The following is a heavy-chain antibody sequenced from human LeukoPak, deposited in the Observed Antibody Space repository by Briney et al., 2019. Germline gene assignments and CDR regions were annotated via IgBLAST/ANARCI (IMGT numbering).Heavy chain of an antibody. J-gene: IGHJ4*02. D-gene: IGHD5-18*01. Sequence: PGGSLRLSCAASGFTFSSYAMHWVRQTPGKGLEWVAVISYDGSNKYYADSVKGRFTISRGNSKNTLYLQMNSLRAEDTAVYYCARDPQDVDTAMEFDYWGQGTLVTVSS. CDR2: ISYDGSNK. V-gene: IGHV3-30*04. CDR3: ARDPQDVDTAMEFDY. CDR1: GFTFSSYA.